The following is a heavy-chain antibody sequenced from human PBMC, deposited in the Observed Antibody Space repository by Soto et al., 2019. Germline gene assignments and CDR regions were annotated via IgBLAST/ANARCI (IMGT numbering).Heavy chain of an antibody. Sequence: GASVKVSCKASGGTFSSYAISWVRQAPGQGLEWMGGIIPIFGTANYAQKFQGRVTITADESTSTAHMELSSLRSEDTAVYYCARSGYCTNGVCYTSDYWGQGTLVTVSS. J-gene: IGHJ4*02. CDR3: ARSGYCTNGVCYTSDY. CDR1: GGTFSSYA. CDR2: IIPIFGTA. V-gene: IGHV1-69*13. D-gene: IGHD2-8*01.